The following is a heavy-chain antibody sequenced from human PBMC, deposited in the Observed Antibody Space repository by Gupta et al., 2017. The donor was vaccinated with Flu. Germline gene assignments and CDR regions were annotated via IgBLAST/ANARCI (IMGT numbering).Heavy chain of an antibody. D-gene: IGHD3-22*01. CDR1: FSSYG. J-gene: IGHJ4*02. V-gene: IGHV3-48*01. CDR3: ASYYYDSSGTHF. Sequence: FSSYGMNWVRQTPKKGLGWVSYISGSGTTIYYADSVKGRFTISRDNAKNSLYLQMNSLRAEDTAVYYCASYYYDSSGTHFWGQGTLVTVSS. CDR2: ISGSGTTI.